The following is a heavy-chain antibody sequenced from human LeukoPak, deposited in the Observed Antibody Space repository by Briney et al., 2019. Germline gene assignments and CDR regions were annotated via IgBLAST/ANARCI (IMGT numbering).Heavy chain of an antibody. J-gene: IGHJ4*02. CDR1: GFTFSSYA. CDR3: AREGYYSGSWYGYFDY. Sequence: GGSLRLSCAASGFTFSSYALNWVRQAPGKGPEWVSVISGSGETTYYADSVKGRFTISRDNSKNTLFLQMNSLRADDTALYYCAREGYYSGSWYGYFDYWGQGTLVTVSS. D-gene: IGHD6-13*01. CDR2: ISGSGETT. V-gene: IGHV3-23*01.